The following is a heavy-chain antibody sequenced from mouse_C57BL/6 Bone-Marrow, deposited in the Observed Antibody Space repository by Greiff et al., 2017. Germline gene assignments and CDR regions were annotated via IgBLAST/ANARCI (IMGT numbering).Heavy chain of an antibody. CDR3: ASSYYDYDEYFDV. Sequence: VQLQQPGAELVMPGASVKLSCKASGYTFTSYWMHWVKQRPGQGLEWIGEIDPSDSYTNYNQKFKGKSTLTVDKSSSTAYMQLSSLTSEDSAVYYCASSYYDYDEYFDVVGTGTTVTVSS. V-gene: IGHV1-69*01. D-gene: IGHD2-4*01. J-gene: IGHJ1*03. CDR2: IDPSDSYT. CDR1: GYTFTSYW.